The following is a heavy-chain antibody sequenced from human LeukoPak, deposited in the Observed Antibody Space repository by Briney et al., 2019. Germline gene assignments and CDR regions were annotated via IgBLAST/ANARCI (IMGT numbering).Heavy chain of an antibody. CDR1: GGSISSYY. Sequence: SETLSLTCTVSGGSISSYYWSWIRQPPGKGLEWIGYIYTSGSTYYNPSLKSRVTILVDTSKNQFSLKLSSVTAADTAVYYCARDLVTVTKGFDIWGQGTMVTVSS. CDR3: ARDLVTVTKGFDI. D-gene: IGHD4-17*01. V-gene: IGHV4-59*01. CDR2: IYTSGST. J-gene: IGHJ3*02.